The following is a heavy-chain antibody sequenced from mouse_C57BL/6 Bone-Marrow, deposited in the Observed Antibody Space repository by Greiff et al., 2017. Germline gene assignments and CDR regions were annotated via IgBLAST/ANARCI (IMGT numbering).Heavy chain of an antibody. CDR3: AITTVYYAMDY. J-gene: IGHJ4*01. CDR2: IWRGGST. V-gene: IGHV2-2*01. D-gene: IGHD1-1*01. Sequence: VQLVESGPGLVQPSPCLSITCTVSGFSLTSYGVHWVRQSPGKGLEWLGVIWRGGSTDYNAAFISRLSISKDNSKSQVFFKMNSLQAAETAIYXWAITTVYYAMDYWGQGTSVTVSS. CDR1: GFSLTSYG.